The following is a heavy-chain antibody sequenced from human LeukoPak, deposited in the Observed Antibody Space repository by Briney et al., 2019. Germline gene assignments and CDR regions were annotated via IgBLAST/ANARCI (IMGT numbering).Heavy chain of an antibody. J-gene: IGHJ5*02. CDR1: GYTFTSYA. V-gene: IGHV1-3*01. D-gene: IGHD2-2*01. Sequence: ASVKVSCKASGYTFTSYAMHWVRQAPGQRLEWMGWINAGNGNTKYSQKFQGRVTITRDTSASTAYMELSSLRSEDTAVYYCARGDCSSTSCYVGGWFDPWGQGTLVIVSS. CDR2: INAGNGNT. CDR3: ARGDCSSTSCYVGGWFDP.